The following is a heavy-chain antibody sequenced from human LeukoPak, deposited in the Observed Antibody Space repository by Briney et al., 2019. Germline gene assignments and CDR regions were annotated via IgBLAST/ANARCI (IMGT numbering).Heavy chain of an antibody. CDR3: AKFSQGDAFDI. V-gene: IGHV3-30*18. Sequence: GRSLRLSCAASGFTFSSYGMHWVRQAPGRGLEWVAVISYDGSNKYYADSVKGRFTISRDNSKNTLHLQMNSLSAEDTAVYYCAKFSQGDAFDICSQGTMVTVSS. CDR2: ISYDGSNK. CDR1: GFTFSSYG. J-gene: IGHJ3*02.